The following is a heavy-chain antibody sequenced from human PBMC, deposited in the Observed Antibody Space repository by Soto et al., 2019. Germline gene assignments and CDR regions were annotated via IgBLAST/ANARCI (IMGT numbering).Heavy chain of an antibody. Sequence: SETLSLTCAVYGGSFSGYYWSWIRQPPGKGLEWIGEINHSGSTNYNPSLKSRVTISVDTSKNQFSLKLSSVTAADTAVYYCARGWSGWRVWLDYWGQGTLVTGSS. CDR2: INHSGST. CDR3: ARGWSGWRVWLDY. D-gene: IGHD6-19*01. CDR1: GGSFSGYY. J-gene: IGHJ4*02. V-gene: IGHV4-34*01.